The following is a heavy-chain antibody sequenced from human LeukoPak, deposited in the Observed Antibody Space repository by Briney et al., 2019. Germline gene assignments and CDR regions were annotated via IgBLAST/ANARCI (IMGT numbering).Heavy chain of an antibody. Sequence: PGGSLRLSCAASGFTFSGSAMHWVRQASGKELEWVGRIRSKANSYATAYAASVKGRFTISRDDSKNTAYLQMNSLKTEDTAVYYCTTTPNYYGSGSYFGPYYYMDVWGKGTTVTISS. CDR3: TTTPNYYGSGSYFGPYYYMDV. V-gene: IGHV3-73*01. J-gene: IGHJ6*03. D-gene: IGHD3-10*01. CDR2: IRSKANSYAT. CDR1: GFTFSGSA.